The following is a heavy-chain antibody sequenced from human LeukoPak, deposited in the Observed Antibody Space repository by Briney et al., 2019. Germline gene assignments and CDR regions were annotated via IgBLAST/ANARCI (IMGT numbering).Heavy chain of an antibody. CDR3: ATLSDYDILTGYHL. CDR1: GYTLTELS. CDR2: FDPEDGET. V-gene: IGHV1-24*01. Sequence: GASVKVSCKVSGYTLTELSMHWVRQAPGKGLEWMGGFDPEDGETIYAQKFQGRVTMTEDTSTDTAYMELSSLRSEDTAVHYCATLSDYDILTGYHLWGQGTLVTVSS. D-gene: IGHD3-9*01. J-gene: IGHJ4*02.